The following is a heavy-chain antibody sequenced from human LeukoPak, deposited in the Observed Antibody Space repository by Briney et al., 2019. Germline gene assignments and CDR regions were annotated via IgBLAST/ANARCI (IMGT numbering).Heavy chain of an antibody. Sequence: GGSLSLSCAVSGFNFDDYAMHWVRQAPGRGLEWVSGINWKTGNEIYADSVKGRFTISRDNAKNSLYLQISSLRAEDRALYYCTRRAARWQFDLWGRGTLLTVSS. J-gene: IGHJ2*01. CDR1: GFNFDDYA. CDR2: INWKTGNE. V-gene: IGHV3-9*01. D-gene: IGHD5-24*01. CDR3: TRRAARWQFDL.